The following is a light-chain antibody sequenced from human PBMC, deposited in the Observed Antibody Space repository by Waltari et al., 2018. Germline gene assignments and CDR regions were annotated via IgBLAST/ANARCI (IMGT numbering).Light chain of an antibody. CDR1: SLRTSY. CDR3: HSRNGRNNEVV. J-gene: IGLJ3*02. CDR2: GKE. V-gene: IGLV3-19*01. Sequence: SSELTQGPAVSVALGPTVKITCHGDSLRTSYASWYQLKPGQAPVLVLFGKEKRPSGIPDRFSGYSSGTTSSLTITGAQAEDEADYYCHSRNGRNNEVVFGGGTKLTVL.